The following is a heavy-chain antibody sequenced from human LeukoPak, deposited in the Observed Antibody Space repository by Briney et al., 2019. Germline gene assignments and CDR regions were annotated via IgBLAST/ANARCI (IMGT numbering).Heavy chain of an antibody. Sequence: ASVKVSCKASGYTFTSYYMHWVRQAPGQGLERMGIINPSGGSTSYAQKFQGRVTMTRDTSTSTVYMELSSLRSEDTAVCYCARGYGDYGGVDYWGQGTLVTVSS. D-gene: IGHD4-17*01. CDR3: ARGYGDYGGVDY. V-gene: IGHV1-46*01. CDR2: INPSGGST. J-gene: IGHJ4*02. CDR1: GYTFTSYY.